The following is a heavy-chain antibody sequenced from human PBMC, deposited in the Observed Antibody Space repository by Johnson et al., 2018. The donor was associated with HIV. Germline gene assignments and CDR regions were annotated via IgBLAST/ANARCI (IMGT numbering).Heavy chain of an antibody. CDR3: TTGDLMVRGSHAGDAFDI. Sequence: VQLVESGGGVVQPGRSLRLSCAASGFTFSSYAMHWVRQAPGKGLEWVAVISYDGSNKYYADSVKGRFTISRDNSKNTLYLQMNSLRAEDTAVYYCTTGDLMVRGSHAGDAFDIWGQGTRVTVSS. CDR1: GFTFSSYA. CDR2: ISYDGSNK. V-gene: IGHV3-30*04. J-gene: IGHJ3*02. D-gene: IGHD3-10*01.